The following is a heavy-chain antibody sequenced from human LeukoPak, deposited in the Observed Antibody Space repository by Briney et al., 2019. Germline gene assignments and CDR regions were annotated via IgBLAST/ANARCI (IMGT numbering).Heavy chain of an antibody. CDR2: ISAYNGNT. J-gene: IGHJ4*02. V-gene: IGHV1-18*01. CDR1: GYTFTSYG. CDR3: ATDVLLWFGESTKSDY. Sequence: ASVKVSCKASGYTFTSYGISWVRQAPGQGLEWMGWISAYNGNTNYAQKLQGRVTMTTDTSTSTAYKELRSLRSDDTAVYYCATDVLLWFGESTKSDYWGQGTLVTVSS. D-gene: IGHD3-10*01.